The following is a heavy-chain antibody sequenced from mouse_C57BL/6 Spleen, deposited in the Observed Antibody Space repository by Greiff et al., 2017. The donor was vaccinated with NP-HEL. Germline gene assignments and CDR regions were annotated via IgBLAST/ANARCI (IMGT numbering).Heavy chain of an antibody. CDR1: GYTFTSYW. J-gene: IGHJ3*01. CDR3: ARGGSSGY. Sequence: QVQLQQPGAELVMPGASVKLSCKASGYTFTSYWMHWVKQRPGQGLEWIGEIDPSDSYTNYNQKFTGKSTLTVDKSSSTAYMQLSSLTSEDSAVYYCARGGSSGYWGQGTLVTVSA. CDR2: IDPSDSYT. V-gene: IGHV1-69*01. D-gene: IGHD3-2*02.